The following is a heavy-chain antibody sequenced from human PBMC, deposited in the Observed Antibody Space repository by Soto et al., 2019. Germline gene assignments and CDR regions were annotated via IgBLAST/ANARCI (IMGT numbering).Heavy chain of an antibody. CDR3: ARAHRQPFVDY. D-gene: IGHD6-13*01. V-gene: IGHV4-61*01. CDR1: GGSVSSGSYY. Sequence: QVQLQESGPGLVKPSETLSLTCTVSGGSVSSGSYYWGWIRQPPGKGLEWIGYIYYSGSTNYNPSLKSRVTISVDTSKNQFSLKLSSVTAADTAVYYCARAHRQPFVDYWGQGTLVTVSS. J-gene: IGHJ4*02. CDR2: IYYSGST.